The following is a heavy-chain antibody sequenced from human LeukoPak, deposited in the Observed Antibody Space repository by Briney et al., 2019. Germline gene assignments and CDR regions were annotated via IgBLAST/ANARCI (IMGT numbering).Heavy chain of an antibody. CDR2: INNDGSGT. CDR3: ARDEGTEWELPNLDY. CDR1: GFAFNSKW. J-gene: IGHJ4*02. Sequence: PGGSLRLSCAASGFAFNSKWMHWVRQAPGKGLVWVSHINNDGSGTSYADSVKGRFTISRDNAKNSLYLQMNSLRAEDTAVYYCARDEGTEWELPNLDYWGQGTLVTVSS. V-gene: IGHV3-74*01. D-gene: IGHD1-26*01.